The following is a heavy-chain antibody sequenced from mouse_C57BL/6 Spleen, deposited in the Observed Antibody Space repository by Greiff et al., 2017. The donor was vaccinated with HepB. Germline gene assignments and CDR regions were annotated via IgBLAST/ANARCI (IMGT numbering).Heavy chain of an antibody. CDR1: GYSITSGYY. J-gene: IGHJ1*03. CDR3: ARDHPLYFDV. CDR2: ISYDGSN. V-gene: IGHV3-6*01. Sequence: ESGPGLVKPSQSLSLTCSVTGYSITSGYYWNWIRQFPGNKLEWMGYISYDGSNNYNPSLKNRISITRDTSKNQFFLKLNSVTTEDTATYYCARDHPLYFDVWGTGTTVTVSS.